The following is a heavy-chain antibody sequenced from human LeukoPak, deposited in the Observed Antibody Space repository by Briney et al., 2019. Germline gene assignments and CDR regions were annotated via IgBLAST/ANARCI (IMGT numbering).Heavy chain of an antibody. J-gene: IGHJ4*02. CDR3: ARVGSSTWYISNFDY. D-gene: IGHD6-13*01. Sequence: GGSLRLSCAASGFTFSNYAMHWVRQAPGKGLEWVAVISYDGTNKYYADSVEGRFTISRDNSKNTLYLQMNSLRAEDTAVYYCARVGSSTWYISNFDYWGQGTLVTVSS. V-gene: IGHV3-30-3*01. CDR1: GFTFSNYA. CDR2: ISYDGTNK.